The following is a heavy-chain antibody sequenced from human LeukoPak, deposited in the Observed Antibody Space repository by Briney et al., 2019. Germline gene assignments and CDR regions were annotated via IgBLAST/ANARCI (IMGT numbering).Heavy chain of an antibody. CDR3: AAAQGSGSYYFRHYYFDY. D-gene: IGHD3-10*01. CDR2: FSGSGITT. Sequence: GGSLRLSCAASGFTFNKFAMNWVRQAPGKGLEWVSGFSGSGITTDYADSVKGRFTISRNNSKNTLYLQMNSLRAEDTAVYYCAAAQGSGSYYFRHYYFDYWGQGTLVTVSS. J-gene: IGHJ4*02. V-gene: IGHV3-23*01. CDR1: GFTFNKFA.